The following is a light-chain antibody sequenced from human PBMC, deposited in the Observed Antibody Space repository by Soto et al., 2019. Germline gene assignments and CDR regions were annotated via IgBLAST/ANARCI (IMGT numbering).Light chain of an antibody. V-gene: IGLV2-14*01. CDR3: SSYSSITSYVI. J-gene: IGLJ2*01. Sequence: QSALTQSASVSGSPGQSITISCTGTSSDVGGYNYVSWYQQHPGRAPKLMIYEVSNRPSGISNRFSGSKSGNTASLTISGLQAEDEADYYCSSYSSITSYVIFGGGTKLTVL. CDR2: EVS. CDR1: SSDVGGYNY.